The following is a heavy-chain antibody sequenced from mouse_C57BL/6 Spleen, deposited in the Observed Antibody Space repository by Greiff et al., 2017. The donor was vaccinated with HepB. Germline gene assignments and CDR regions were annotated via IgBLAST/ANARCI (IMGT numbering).Heavy chain of an antibody. CDR1: GYTFTDYY. CDR3: AREGRSSSGYFDV. CDR2: IYPGSGNT. D-gene: IGHD1-1*01. V-gene: IGHV1-76*01. J-gene: IGHJ1*03. Sequence: VQLQQSGAELVRPGASVTLSCKASGYTFTDYYINWVKQRPGQGLEWIARIYPGSGNTYYNEKFKGKATLTAEKSSSTAYMQLSRLTSEASAVYFCAREGRSSSGYFDVWGTGTTVTVSS.